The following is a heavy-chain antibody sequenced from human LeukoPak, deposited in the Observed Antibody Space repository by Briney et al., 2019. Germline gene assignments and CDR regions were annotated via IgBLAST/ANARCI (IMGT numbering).Heavy chain of an antibody. Sequence: PGGSLRLSCAASGYTFSLYWMSWVRQAPGKGLEWVADIKQDGSEKYYVDSVKGRFTISRDNAKNSLSLQMDSLRAEDTAVYYCARKGSRRPSPEGVWGQGTLVTVSS. J-gene: IGHJ4*02. CDR2: IKQDGSEK. CDR3: ARKGSRRPSPEGV. CDR1: GYTFSLYW. D-gene: IGHD1-14*01. V-gene: IGHV3-7*03.